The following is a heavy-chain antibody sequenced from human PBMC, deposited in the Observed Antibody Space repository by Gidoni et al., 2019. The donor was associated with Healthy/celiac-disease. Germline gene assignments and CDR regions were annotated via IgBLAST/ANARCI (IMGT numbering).Heavy chain of an antibody. CDR2: IIPIFGTA. D-gene: IGHD1-26*01. CDR3: ARGPFGRELQGDYYYGMDV. J-gene: IGHJ6*02. Sequence: QVQLVQSGAEVKKPGSSVKVSCKASGGTFSSYATSWVRQAPGQGLEWMGGIIPIFGTANYAQKFQGRVTITADESTSTAYMELSSLRSEDTAVYYCARGPFGRELQGDYYYGMDVWGQGTTVTVSS. CDR1: GGTFSSYA. V-gene: IGHV1-69*01.